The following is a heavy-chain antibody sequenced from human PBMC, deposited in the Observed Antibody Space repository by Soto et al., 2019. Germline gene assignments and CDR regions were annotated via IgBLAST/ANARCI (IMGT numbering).Heavy chain of an antibody. V-gene: IGHV3-15*07. CDR2: IKSKTDGGTT. J-gene: IGHJ6*02. CDR1: GFTFSNAW. Sequence: GGSLRLSCAASGFTFSNAWMNWVRQAPGKGLEWVGRIKSKTDGGTTDYAAPGKGRFTISREDSKNTLYLQMNSLKTEDTAVHYCTTVFSLPLQTVAGYYYYYGMDVWGQGTTVTVSS. D-gene: IGHD6-19*01. CDR3: TTVFSLPLQTVAGYYYYYGMDV.